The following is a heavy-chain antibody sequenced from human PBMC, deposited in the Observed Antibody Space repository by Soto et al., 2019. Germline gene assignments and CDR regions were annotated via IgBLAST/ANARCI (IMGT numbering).Heavy chain of an antibody. Sequence: QVQLVQSGAEMKKPGSSVKVSCKASGGTFSSYAISWVRQAPGQGLEWMEGIIPIFGTANYAQKFQGRVTITADESTSTAYMELSSLRSEDTAVYYCARVWYIVANYYYYYGMDVWGQGTTGTVS. D-gene: IGHD5-12*01. V-gene: IGHV1-69*12. CDR1: GGTFSSYA. J-gene: IGHJ6*02. CDR3: ARVWYIVANYYYYYGMDV. CDR2: IIPIFGTA.